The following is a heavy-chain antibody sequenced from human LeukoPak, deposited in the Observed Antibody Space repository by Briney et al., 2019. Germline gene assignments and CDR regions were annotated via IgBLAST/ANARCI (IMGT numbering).Heavy chain of an antibody. CDR3: ATAYYYDSSGYSLNLNY. CDR2: FDPEDGET. D-gene: IGHD3-22*01. CDR1: GYTLTELS. J-gene: IGHJ4*02. V-gene: IGHV1-24*01. Sequence: GASVKVSCKVSGYTLTELSMHWVRQAPGKGLEWMGGFDPEDGETIYAQKFQGRVTMTEDTSTDTAYMELSSLRSEHTAVYYCATAYYYDSSGYSLNLNYWGQGTLVTVSS.